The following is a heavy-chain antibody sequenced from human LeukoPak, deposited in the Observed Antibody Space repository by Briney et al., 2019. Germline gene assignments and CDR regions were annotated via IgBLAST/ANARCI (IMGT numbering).Heavy chain of an antibody. CDR3: VSGSYSDFDC. V-gene: IGHV4-39*01. CDR1: GGSVTRMSYF. D-gene: IGHD3-10*01. J-gene: IGHJ4*02. CDR2: IYDSGNT. Sequence: LETLSLTCTVSGGSVTRMSYFWGWIRQPPGMGLEWIGTIYDSGNTYYNPSFKSRVTISVDTSKNQFSLRLGSVIAADTAFYYCVSGSYSDFDCWGQGTLVTVSS.